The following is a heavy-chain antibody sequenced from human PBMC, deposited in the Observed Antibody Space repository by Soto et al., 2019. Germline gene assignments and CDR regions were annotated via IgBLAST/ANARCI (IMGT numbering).Heavy chain of an antibody. Sequence: ASVKVSCKASGYTFTSYAMHWVRQAPGQRLEWMGWSNAGNGNTKYSREFQGRVTITRDTSASTAYMELSSLRSEDMAVYYCARATTGTWAFDIWGQGTMVTVSS. CDR2: SNAGNGNT. D-gene: IGHD3-9*01. J-gene: IGHJ3*02. CDR3: ARATTGTWAFDI. CDR1: GYTFTSYA. V-gene: IGHV1-3*02.